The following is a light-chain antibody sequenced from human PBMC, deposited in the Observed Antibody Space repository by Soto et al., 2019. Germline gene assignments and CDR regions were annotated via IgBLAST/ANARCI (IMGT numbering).Light chain of an antibody. CDR3: QQYSDWPLT. CDR2: GVS. CDR1: QSIFNNY. Sequence: EIVMTQSPATLSVSPGERATLSCRASQSIFNNYLAWYQQMPGQAPRLLIYGVSTRATGIPARFSGSGSGTDFTLTISSLQSEDFAIYYCQQYSDWPLTFGGGTKVEI. V-gene: IGKV3-15*01. J-gene: IGKJ4*01.